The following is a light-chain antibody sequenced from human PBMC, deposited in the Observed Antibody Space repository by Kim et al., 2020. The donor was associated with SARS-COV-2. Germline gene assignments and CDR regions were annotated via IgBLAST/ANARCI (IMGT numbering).Light chain of an antibody. V-gene: IGLV6-57*03. J-gene: IGLJ3*02. Sequence: KMVIISCTRSSGSIASTYVQWYRLRPGSAPTTVIYETNQRPSGVPDRFSGSIDGSANSASLTISGLKTEDEADYYCQSYYSSNSWVFGGGTQLTVL. CDR3: QSYYSSNSWV. CDR2: ETN. CDR1: SGSIASTY.